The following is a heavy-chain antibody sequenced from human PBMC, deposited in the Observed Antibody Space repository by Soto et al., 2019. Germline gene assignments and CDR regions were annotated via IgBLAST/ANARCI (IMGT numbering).Heavy chain of an antibody. CDR1: GYTFTGYY. J-gene: IGHJ4*02. CDR2: INPNSGGT. D-gene: IGHD3-22*01. Sequence: QVQLVQSGAEVKKPGASVKVSCKASGYTFTGYYMHWVRQAPGQGLEWMGWINPNSGGTNYAQKFQGRVTMTRDTSISTAYMELSRLRSDDTAVYYCARDRFLEWFLRDPNHDSSGYYYGGMSEFDYWGQGTLVTVSS. V-gene: IGHV1-2*02. CDR3: ARDRFLEWFLRDPNHDSSGYYYGGMSEFDY.